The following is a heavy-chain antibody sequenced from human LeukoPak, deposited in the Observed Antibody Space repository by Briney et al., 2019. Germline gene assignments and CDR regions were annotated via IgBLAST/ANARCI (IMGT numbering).Heavy chain of an antibody. D-gene: IGHD3-10*01. CDR2: INPSGGST. Sequence: ASVKVSCKASGYTFTSYYMHWVRQAPGQGLEWMGIINPSGGSTSYAQKFQGRVTMTTDTSTSTAYMELRSLRSDDTAVYYCARASVDGSGSYSYDYWGQGTLVTVSS. J-gene: IGHJ4*02. V-gene: IGHV1-46*01. CDR1: GYTFTSYY. CDR3: ARASVDGSGSYSYDY.